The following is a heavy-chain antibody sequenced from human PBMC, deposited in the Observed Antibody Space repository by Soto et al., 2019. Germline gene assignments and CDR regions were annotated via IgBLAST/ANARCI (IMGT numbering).Heavy chain of an antibody. CDR1: GDCITSSNW. CDR3: ERDLGTGTDY. Sequence: XATLSLTCAVSGDCITSSNWWSWFRQAPGKGLEWIGEIYHSGATTYNPSLKSRATISVDPSNNHFSLKLTSVTAADTAVYFCERDLGTGTDYWGRGTLVTVSS. CDR2: IYHSGAT. J-gene: IGHJ4*02. V-gene: IGHV4-4*01. D-gene: IGHD1-1*01.